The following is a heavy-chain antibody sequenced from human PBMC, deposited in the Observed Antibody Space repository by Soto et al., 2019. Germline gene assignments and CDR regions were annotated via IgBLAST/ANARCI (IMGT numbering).Heavy chain of an antibody. CDR3: ARRRRRVNDLSGYYYYYYYMDV. CDR1: GFTFSSYW. Sequence: GGSLRLSCAASGFTFSSYWMHWVRQAPGKGLVWVSRINSDGSSTSYADSVKGRFTISRDNAKNTLYLQINSLRAEDTAVYYCARRRRRVNDLSGYYYYYYYMDVWGKGTTVTVSS. D-gene: IGHD1-1*01. V-gene: IGHV3-74*01. CDR2: INSDGSST. J-gene: IGHJ6*03.